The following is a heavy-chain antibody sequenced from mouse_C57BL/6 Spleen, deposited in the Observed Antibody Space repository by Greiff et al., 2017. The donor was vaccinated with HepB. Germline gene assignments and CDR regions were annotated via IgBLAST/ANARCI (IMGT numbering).Heavy chain of an antibody. V-gene: IGHV5-17*01. J-gene: IGHJ1*03. CDR1: GFTFSDYG. D-gene: IGHD1-1*01. CDR3: ARGAFYGSSHWYFDV. CDR2: ISSGSSTI. Sequence: EVQLVESGGGLVKPGGSLKLSCAASGFTFSDYGMHWVRQAPEKGLEWVAYISSGSSTIYYADTVKGRFTISRDNAKNTLFLQMTSLRSEDTAMYYCARGAFYGSSHWYFDVWGTGTTVTVSS.